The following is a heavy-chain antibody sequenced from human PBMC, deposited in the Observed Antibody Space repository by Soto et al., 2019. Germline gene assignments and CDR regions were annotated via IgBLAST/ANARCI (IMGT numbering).Heavy chain of an antibody. D-gene: IGHD2-21*01. CDR2: ISGSGGST. CDR3: ARDLSPRIVVVIAQDAFDI. Sequence: GGSLRLSCAASGFTFSSYAMSWVRQAPGKGLEWVSAISGSGGSTYYADSVKGRFTISRDNSKNTLYLQMNSLRAEDTAVYYCARDLSPRIVVVIAQDAFDIWGQGTMVTVSS. J-gene: IGHJ3*02. V-gene: IGHV3-23*01. CDR1: GFTFSSYA.